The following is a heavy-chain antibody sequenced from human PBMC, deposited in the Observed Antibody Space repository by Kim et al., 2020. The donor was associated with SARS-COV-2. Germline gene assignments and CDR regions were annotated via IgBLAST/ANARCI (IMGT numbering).Heavy chain of an antibody. D-gene: IGHD6-25*01. Sequence: GGSLRLSCAASGFTFGDHYMDWVRQIPGKGLEWLCRIRAKINGYTSEYATTVKGRIIISSDDSKNYMYLHIISLETAATADYDCAKVGGYTYGHDGFDI. CDR2: IRAKINGYTS. CDR1: GFTFGDHY. J-gene: IGHJ3*02. V-gene: IGHV3-72*01. CDR3: AKVGGYTYGHDGFDI.